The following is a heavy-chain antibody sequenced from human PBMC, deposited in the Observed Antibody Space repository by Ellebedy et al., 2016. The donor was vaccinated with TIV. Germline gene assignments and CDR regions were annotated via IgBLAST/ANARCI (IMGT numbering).Heavy chain of an antibody. Sequence: MPSETLSLTCTVSGGSISVYYCRWIRQPPGKGLEWIGYIYYGGSINYNPSLRSRVTISIDTSRNQFSLRLSSVTAADTAVYYCARARDGYIDLWGQGTLVTVSS. J-gene: IGHJ5*02. CDR1: GGSISVYY. V-gene: IGHV4-59*01. CDR3: ARARDGYIDL. D-gene: IGHD5-24*01. CDR2: IYYGGSI.